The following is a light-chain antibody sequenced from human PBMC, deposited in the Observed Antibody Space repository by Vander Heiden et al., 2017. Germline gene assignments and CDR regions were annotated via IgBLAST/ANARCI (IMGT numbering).Light chain of an antibody. CDR2: QND. CDR1: TLGERF. J-gene: IGLJ2*01. Sequence: SYELTQPPSLSVHPGQAATITCSGDTLGERFAAWYQQRPGQSPVLLIYQNDRRPSGIPERFSGSNSGNTATLTISGTQTVDDADYYCQAWDSSTLVFGGGTKVTVL. CDR3: QAWDSSTLV. V-gene: IGLV3-1*01.